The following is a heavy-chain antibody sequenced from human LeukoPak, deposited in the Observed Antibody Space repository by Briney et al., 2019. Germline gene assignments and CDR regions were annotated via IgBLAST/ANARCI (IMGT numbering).Heavy chain of an antibody. V-gene: IGHV3-30*02. D-gene: IGHD1-26*01. CDR1: GFIFIGYG. Sequence: GGSLRLSCAASGFIFIGYGMHWVRQAPGKGPEWVAFIRPDGHNKYYADSVKGRFTISRDNSKNTLYLQMNSLRAEDTAVYYCAKDRVGATRVNWFDPWGQGTLVTVSS. CDR2: IRPDGHNK. J-gene: IGHJ5*02. CDR3: AKDRVGATRVNWFDP.